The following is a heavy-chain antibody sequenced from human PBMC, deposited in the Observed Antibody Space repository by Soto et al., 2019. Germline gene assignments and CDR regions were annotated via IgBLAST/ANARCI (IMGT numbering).Heavy chain of an antibody. Sequence: SVKVSCKASGGTFSSYTISWVRQAPGQGLEWMGRIIPILGIANYAQKFQGRVTITADKSTSTAYMELISLRSEDTAVYYCARVNYYDAPNYGMAVWGQGTTVTVSS. J-gene: IGHJ6*02. CDR1: GGTFSSYT. V-gene: IGHV1-69*02. CDR2: IIPILGIA. D-gene: IGHD3-22*01. CDR3: ARVNYYDAPNYGMAV.